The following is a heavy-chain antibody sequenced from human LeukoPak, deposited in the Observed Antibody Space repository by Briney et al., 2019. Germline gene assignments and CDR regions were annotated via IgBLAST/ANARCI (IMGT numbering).Heavy chain of an antibody. CDR3: ASGDYSNSGRY. Sequence: SVKVSCKASGGTFSSYAISGVRQAPGQGREWMGGNIPIFCTANCAQKFQGRVTITADKSKSTAYMELSSLRSEDTAVYYCASGDYSNSGRYWGQGTLVTVSS. CDR1: GGTFSSYA. V-gene: IGHV1-69*06. D-gene: IGHD4-11*01. CDR2: NIPIFCTA. J-gene: IGHJ4*02.